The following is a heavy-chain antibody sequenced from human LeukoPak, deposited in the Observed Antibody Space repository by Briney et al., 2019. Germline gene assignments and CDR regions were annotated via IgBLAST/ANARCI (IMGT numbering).Heavy chain of an antibody. CDR3: ARDRLREYGYGFSSFDY. Sequence: GRSLRLSCAASGFTFSSYAMHWVRQAPGKGLEWVAVISYDGSNKYYADSVKGRFTISRDNSKNTLYLQMNSLRAEDTAVYYCARDRLREYGYGFSSFDYWGQGTLVTVSS. CDR2: ISYDGSNK. V-gene: IGHV3-30-3*01. CDR1: GFTFSSYA. J-gene: IGHJ4*02. D-gene: IGHD5-18*01.